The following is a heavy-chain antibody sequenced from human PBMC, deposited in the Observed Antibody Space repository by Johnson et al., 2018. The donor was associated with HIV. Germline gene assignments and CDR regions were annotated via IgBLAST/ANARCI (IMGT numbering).Heavy chain of an antibody. Sequence: EKLVESGGGLVQPGGSLRLSCAASGFTVSSNYMSWVRQAPGKGLAWVSVIYSGGSTYYADSVKGSFNLSRDNSNNTLYLQLNRLRAEATAMYDCAKSPAKDHGGNTGAFAIWGQGTMGTVSS. J-gene: IGHJ3*02. CDR1: GFTVSSNY. D-gene: IGHD4-23*01. CDR2: IYSGGST. CDR3: AKSPAKDHGGNTGAFAI. V-gene: IGHV3-66*01.